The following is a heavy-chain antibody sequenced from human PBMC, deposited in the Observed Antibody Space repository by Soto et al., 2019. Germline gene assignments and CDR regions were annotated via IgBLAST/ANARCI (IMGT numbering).Heavy chain of an antibody. CDR1: GFTFSSYS. CDR3: ARVPDSSGYYYYFDY. D-gene: IGHD3-22*01. CDR2: ISSSSSYI. J-gene: IGHJ4*02. V-gene: IGHV3-21*01. Sequence: EVQLVESGGGLVKPGGSLRLSCAASGFTFSSYSMNWVRQAPGKGLEWVSSISSSSSYIYYADSVKGRFTISRDNAKNSLYLQMISLRAEDTAVYYCARVPDSSGYYYYFDYWGQGTLVTVSS.